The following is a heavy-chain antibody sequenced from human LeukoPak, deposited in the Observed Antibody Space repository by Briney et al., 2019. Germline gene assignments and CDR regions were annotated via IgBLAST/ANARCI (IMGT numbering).Heavy chain of an antibody. CDR3: ARKRVAAAGIVAYYYGMDV. CDR1: GFTSSDYY. Sequence: GGSLRLSCAASGFTSSDYYMSWIRQAPGKGLEWVSYISSSGSTIYYADSVKGRFTISRDNAKNSLYLQMNSLRAEDTAVYYCARKRVAAAGIVAYYYGMDVWGQGTTVTVSS. CDR2: ISSSGSTI. J-gene: IGHJ6*02. V-gene: IGHV3-11*01. D-gene: IGHD6-13*01.